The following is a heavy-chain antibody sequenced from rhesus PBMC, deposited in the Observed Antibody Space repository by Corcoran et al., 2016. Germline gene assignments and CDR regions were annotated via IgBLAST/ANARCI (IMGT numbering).Heavy chain of an antibody. Sequence: QVQLQESGPGLVKPSETLSLTCAVSGGSISSRNWWSWIRQPPGKGLEWIGYISGSSGSTSYNPSRKSRVTMSTDTSKNQFSLKLSSVTAADTAVYYCARDRYSSGWYYFDYWGQGVLVTVSS. D-gene: IGHD6-31*01. CDR3: ARDRYSSGWYYFDY. CDR2: ISGSSGST. CDR1: GGSISSRNW. J-gene: IGHJ4*01. V-gene: IGHV4-65*01.